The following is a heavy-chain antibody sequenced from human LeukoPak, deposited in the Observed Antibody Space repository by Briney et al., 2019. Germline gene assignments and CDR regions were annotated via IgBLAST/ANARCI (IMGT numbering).Heavy chain of an antibody. CDR1: GYTFTSYG. J-gene: IGHJ4*02. CDR2: ISAYNGNT. V-gene: IGHV1-18*01. D-gene: IGHD3-22*01. Sequence: ASVKVSCKASGYTFTSYGISWVRQAPGQGLEWMGWISAYNGNTNYAQKLQGRVTMTTDTSTSTAYMELRSLRSDDTAVYYCARDPVDYYDSGGLRYYFDYGGREPLVTVSS. CDR3: ARDPVDYYDSGGLRYYFDY.